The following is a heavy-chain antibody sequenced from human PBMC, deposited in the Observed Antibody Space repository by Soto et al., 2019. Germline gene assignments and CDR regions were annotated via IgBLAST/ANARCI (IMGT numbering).Heavy chain of an antibody. Sequence: GGSLRLSCAASGFTFIDYYMSWIRQAPGKGLEWVSCISSSGSTIYYADSVKGRFTISRDNAKNSLYLQMNSLRAEDTAVYYCARDTRALYRRLSKTPYNWFAPWGQGTLVTVSS. CDR2: ISSSGSTI. CDR1: GFTFIDYY. CDR3: ARDTRALYRRLSKTPYNWFAP. V-gene: IGHV3-11*01. D-gene: IGHD2-2*01. J-gene: IGHJ5*02.